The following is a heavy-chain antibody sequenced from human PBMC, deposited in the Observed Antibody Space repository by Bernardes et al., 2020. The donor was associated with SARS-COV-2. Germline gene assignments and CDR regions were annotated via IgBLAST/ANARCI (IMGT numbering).Heavy chain of an antibody. CDR3: AKCSSTCSQGYGMDV. D-gene: IGHD2-2*01. CDR2: ISGTGDTT. CDR1: RFTFSSYS. Sequence: GGSLRLSCAASRFTFSSYSMSWVRQAPGKGLEWVSAISGTGDTTKYTDSVKGRFTISRDNSKNTLYLQMNSLRAEDTAIYYCAKCSSTCSQGYGMDVWGQGTSVTVSS. J-gene: IGHJ6*02. V-gene: IGHV3-23*01.